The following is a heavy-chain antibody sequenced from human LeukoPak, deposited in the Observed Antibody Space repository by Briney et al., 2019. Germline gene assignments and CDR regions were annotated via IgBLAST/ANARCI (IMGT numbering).Heavy chain of an antibody. Sequence: ASVKVSCKASGYTFTSYAMHWVRQAPGQRLKWMGWINAGNGNTKYSQEFQGRVTITRDTSASTAYMELSSLRSEDMAVYYCARANVGAISTCWFDPWGQGTLVTVSS. CDR1: GYTFTSYA. CDR2: INAGNGNT. CDR3: ARANVGAISTCWFDP. V-gene: IGHV1-3*03. D-gene: IGHD1-26*01. J-gene: IGHJ5*02.